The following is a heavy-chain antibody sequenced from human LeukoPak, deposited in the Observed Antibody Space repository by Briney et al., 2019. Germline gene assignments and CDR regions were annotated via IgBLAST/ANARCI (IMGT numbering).Heavy chain of an antibody. Sequence: SETLSHTCTVSGGSISSGDYYWSWIRQPPGKGLEWIGYIYYSGSTYYNPSLKSRVTISVDTSKNQFSLKLSSVTAADTAVYYCARQRGYSYGYGITYAFDIWGQGTMVTVSS. CDR2: IYYSGST. D-gene: IGHD5-18*01. J-gene: IGHJ3*02. CDR3: ARQRGYSYGYGITYAFDI. CDR1: GGSISSGDYY. V-gene: IGHV4-30-4*01.